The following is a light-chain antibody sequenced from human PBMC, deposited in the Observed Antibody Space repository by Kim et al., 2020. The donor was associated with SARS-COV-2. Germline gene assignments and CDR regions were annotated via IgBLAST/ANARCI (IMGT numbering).Light chain of an antibody. V-gene: IGKV1-39*01. Sequence: ASVGDRVTITCRASQSISSYLNWYQQKPGKAPKLLIYAASSLQSGVPSRFSGSGSGTDFTLTISSLQPEDFATYYCQQSYSTSVTFGQGTRLEIK. J-gene: IGKJ5*01. CDR3: QQSYSTSVT. CDR1: QSISSY. CDR2: AAS.